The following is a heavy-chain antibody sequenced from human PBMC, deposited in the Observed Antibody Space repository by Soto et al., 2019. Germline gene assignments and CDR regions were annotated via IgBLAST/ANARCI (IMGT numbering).Heavy chain of an antibody. J-gene: IGHJ5*02. CDR1: GGSINSGDYY. CDR2: IYYDGNS. Sequence: SETLSLTCTVSGGSINSGDYYWTWVRQPPGKGLEWIGYIYYDGNSQHNPSLKSRVTMSIGTSKNQFSLNLSSVTAADTAVYYCARDRRWLPRGPNNWLDLWGQGTQVTVSS. V-gene: IGHV4-30-4*01. CDR3: ARDRRWLPRGPNNWLDL. D-gene: IGHD5-12*01.